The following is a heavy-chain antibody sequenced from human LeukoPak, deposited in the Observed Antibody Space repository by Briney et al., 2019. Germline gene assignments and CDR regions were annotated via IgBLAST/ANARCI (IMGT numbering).Heavy chain of an antibody. D-gene: IGHD2-15*01. V-gene: IGHV3-48*01. J-gene: IGHJ4*02. CDR3: ARDSDPFSGYYDY. CDR2: ISSSSSTI. CDR1: GFTFRNYN. Sequence: GGSLRLSCAASGFTFRNYNMNWVRQAPGKGLEWVSYISSSSSTIYYAGPVKGRFTISRDNAKNSLYLQMNSLRAEDTAAYYCARDSDPFSGYYDYWGQGTLVTVSS.